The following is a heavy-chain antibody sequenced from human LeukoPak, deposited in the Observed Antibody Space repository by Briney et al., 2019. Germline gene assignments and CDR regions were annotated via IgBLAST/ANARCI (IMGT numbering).Heavy chain of an antibody. Sequence: GGSLRLSCGVSGFPMSSYDMSWVRQAPGKGLEWVSVVSKSGSTTYYADSVKGRFTISRDNSKNTLYLQMNSLRAEDTAVYYCAKDATLGYYYYYMDVWGKGTTVTVSS. J-gene: IGHJ6*03. CDR2: VSKSGSTT. CDR3: AKDATLGYYYYYMDV. CDR1: GFPMSSYD. D-gene: IGHD2-15*01. V-gene: IGHV3-23*01.